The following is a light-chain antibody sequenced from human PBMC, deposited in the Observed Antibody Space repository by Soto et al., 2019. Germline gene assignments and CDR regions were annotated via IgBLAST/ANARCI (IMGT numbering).Light chain of an antibody. CDR2: WAS. CDR3: QQYYSTPRT. Sequence: DFVMTQSPDSLAVSLGERATINCKSSQSVLYSSNNKNFLAWYQQKPGQPPKLLIYWASTRESGVPDRFSGSGSGTDFTLTISSLQAEDVAVYYCQQYYSTPRTFGPGTKVEIK. CDR1: QSVLYSSNNKNF. V-gene: IGKV4-1*01. J-gene: IGKJ1*01.